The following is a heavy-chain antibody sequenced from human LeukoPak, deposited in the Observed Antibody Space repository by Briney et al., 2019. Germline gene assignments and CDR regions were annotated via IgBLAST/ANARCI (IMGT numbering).Heavy chain of an antibody. J-gene: IGHJ4*02. CDR3: ARVSYDYVWGSYLPFDY. CDR2: IYQSGST. V-gene: IGHV4-38-2*01. D-gene: IGHD3-16*02. CDR1: GYSISSGCY. Sequence: SETLSLTCAVSGYSISSGCYWGWIRQPPGKGLEWIGSIYQSGSTYYNPSLKSRVTISVDTSKNQFSLKLSSVTAADTAVYYCARVSYDYVWGSYLPFDYWGQGTLVTVSS.